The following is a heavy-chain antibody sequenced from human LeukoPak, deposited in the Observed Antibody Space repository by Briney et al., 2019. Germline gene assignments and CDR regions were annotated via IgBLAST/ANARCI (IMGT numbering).Heavy chain of an antibody. V-gene: IGHV1-3*01. CDR3: ARDLGYCTGRTCYPNWFDP. CDR2: INAGNDNT. J-gene: IGHJ5*02. CDR1: GYTFTSYA. D-gene: IGHD2-15*01. Sequence: ASVKVSCKASGYTFTSYAMHWVRQAPGQRLEWMGWINAGNDNTKYSQKFQGRVTITRDTSASTAYMELSSLRSEDTAVYYCARDLGYCTGRTCYPNWFDPWGQGTLVTVSS.